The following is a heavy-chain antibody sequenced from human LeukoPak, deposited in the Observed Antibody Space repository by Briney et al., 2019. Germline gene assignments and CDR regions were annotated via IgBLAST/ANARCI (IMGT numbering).Heavy chain of an antibody. CDR1: GFTFSSYG. CDR3: ARAESDILTGYYPPFDY. D-gene: IGHD3-9*01. J-gene: IGHJ4*02. CDR2: ISYDGSNK. Sequence: GRSLRLSCAASGFTFSSYGMHWVRQAPGKGLEWVAVISYDGSNKYYADSVKGRFTISRDNAKNSLYLQMNSLRAEDTAVYYCARAESDILTGYYPPFDYWGQGTLVTVSS. V-gene: IGHV3-30*03.